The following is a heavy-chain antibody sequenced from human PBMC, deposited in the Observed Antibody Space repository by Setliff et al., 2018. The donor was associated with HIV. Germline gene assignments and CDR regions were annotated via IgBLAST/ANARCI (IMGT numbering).Heavy chain of an antibody. D-gene: IGHD3-10*01. CDR3: ARAPYVSGSFGWFDP. J-gene: IGHJ5*02. Sequence: ASVKVSCKASGYTFTSYGISWVRQAPGQGLEWMGWIRADNGNTNYAQKLQGRVTMTTDTSTRTAYMELSRLRSDDTAVYYCARAPYVSGSFGWFDPWGQGTLVTVS. CDR2: IRADNGNT. CDR1: GYTFTSYG. V-gene: IGHV1-18*01.